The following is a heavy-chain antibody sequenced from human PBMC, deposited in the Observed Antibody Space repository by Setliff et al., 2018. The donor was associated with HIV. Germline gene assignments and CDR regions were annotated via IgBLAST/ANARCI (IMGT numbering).Heavy chain of an antibody. CDR2: IYHSGST. Sequence: SETLSLTCSVSGGSISSSSYYWGWIRQPPGKGLEWIGSIYHSGSTYYNSSLKSRVTVSIDTSKNQFSLKVNFVTVADTAVYYCTTLQSSGWPHGIEYWGQGTLVTVSS. V-gene: IGHV4-39*01. CDR1: GGSISSSSYY. D-gene: IGHD6-19*01. J-gene: IGHJ4*02. CDR3: TTLQSSGWPHGIEY.